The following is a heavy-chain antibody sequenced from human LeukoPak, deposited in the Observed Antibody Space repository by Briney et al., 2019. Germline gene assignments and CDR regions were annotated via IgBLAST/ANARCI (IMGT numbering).Heavy chain of an antibody. V-gene: IGHV1-46*01. J-gene: IGHJ5*02. CDR1: GDSVTNNY. CDR2: INPSGDRV. D-gene: IGHD5-24*01. CDR3: AREKAGDGWFDP. Sequence: GASVKVSCKTSGDSVTNNYMHWVRQAPGQGFEWMGTINPSGDRVTYAQKFQGRVTMTRDMCTSTVYMELSSLRSEDTAVFYCAREKAGDGWFDPWGQGTLVTVSS.